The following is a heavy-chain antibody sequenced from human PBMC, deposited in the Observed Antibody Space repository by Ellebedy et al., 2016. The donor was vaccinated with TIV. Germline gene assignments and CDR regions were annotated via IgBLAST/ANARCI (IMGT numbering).Heavy chain of an antibody. CDR3: AREIAVAGLYGMDV. V-gene: IGHV4-59*01. CDR2: IYYSGST. CDR1: GGSISSYY. J-gene: IGHJ6*02. D-gene: IGHD6-19*01. Sequence: MPSETLSLTCTVSGGSISSYYWSWIRQPPGKGLEWIGYIYYSGSTNYNPSLKSRVTISVDTSKNQFSLKLRSVTAADTAVYYCAREIAVAGLYGMDVWGQGTTVTVSS.